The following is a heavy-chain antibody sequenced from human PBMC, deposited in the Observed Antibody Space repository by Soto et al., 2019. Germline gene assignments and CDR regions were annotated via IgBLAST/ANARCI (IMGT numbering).Heavy chain of an antibody. D-gene: IGHD2-21*01. CDR2: ISPKSTYR. V-gene: IGHV3-11*06. CDR3: ARGGGGGLFEH. J-gene: IGHJ4*02. CDR1: GFPFSDYY. Sequence: SLRLSCATSGFPFSDYYMSWIRQAPGKGLEWLSHISPKSTYRNYADSVKGRFTISRDNTKSSLFLQMNSLGVEDTAVYYCARGGGGGLFEHWGQGVWVTVSS.